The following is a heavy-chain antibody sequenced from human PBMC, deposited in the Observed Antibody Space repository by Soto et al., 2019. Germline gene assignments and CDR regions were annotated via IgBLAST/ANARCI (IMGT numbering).Heavy chain of an antibody. V-gene: IGHV1-3*01. Sequence: ASVKVSCKASGYTFTSYAMHWVRQAPGQRLEWMGWINAGNGNTKYSQKFQGRVTITRDTSASTAYMELSSLRSEDTAVYYCARIGYYDSSGYYSAFDYWGQGTLVTVSS. D-gene: IGHD3-22*01. CDR1: GYTFTSYA. CDR3: ARIGYYDSSGYYSAFDY. CDR2: INAGNGNT. J-gene: IGHJ4*02.